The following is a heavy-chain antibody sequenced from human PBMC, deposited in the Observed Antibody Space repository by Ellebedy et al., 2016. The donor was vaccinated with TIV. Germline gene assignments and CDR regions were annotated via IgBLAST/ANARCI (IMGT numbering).Heavy chain of an antibody. V-gene: IGHV3-33*03. CDR2: ISNNGDSK. Sequence: GESLKISCAASGFTFSTYGFHWVRQAPDNGLEWVAVISNNGDSKFYADSVRGRFTISRDNGKISLYLQMNSLTAEDTAVYYCATGAYDIWGQGTMVMVSS. J-gene: IGHJ3*02. CDR1: GFTFSTYG. CDR3: ATGAYDI.